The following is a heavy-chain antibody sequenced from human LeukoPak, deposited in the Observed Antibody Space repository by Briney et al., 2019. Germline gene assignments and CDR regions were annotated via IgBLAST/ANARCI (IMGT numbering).Heavy chain of an antibody. CDR1: GFTFSSYA. Sequence: GGSLRLSCAASGFTFSSYAMSWVRQAPGKGLEWVSSISGSGGSIYYADSVKGRFSISRDNSKNTLYLQMNSLRPEDTAVYYCAKGNGFCSVTSCSYYYYMDVWGKGTTVTVSS. J-gene: IGHJ6*03. CDR3: AKGNGFCSVTSCSYYYYMDV. CDR2: ISGSGGSI. D-gene: IGHD2-2*01. V-gene: IGHV3-23*01.